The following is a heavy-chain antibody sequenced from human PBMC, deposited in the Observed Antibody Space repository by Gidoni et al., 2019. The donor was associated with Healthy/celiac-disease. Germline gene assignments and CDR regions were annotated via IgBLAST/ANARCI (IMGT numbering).Heavy chain of an antibody. CDR2: ISGSGGRT. V-gene: IGHV3-23*01. Sequence: EVQLLESGGGLVQPGGSLRLSCAASGFPFSSYAMSWVRQAPGKGLEWVSAISGSGGRTYYADSVKGRFTISRDNSKNTLYLQMNSLRAEDTAVYYCAKDLLSAGLRYFDWLGSDYYYYGMDVWGQGTTVTVSS. CDR3: AKDLLSAGLRYFDWLGSDYYYYGMDV. D-gene: IGHD3-9*01. J-gene: IGHJ6*02. CDR1: GFPFSSYA.